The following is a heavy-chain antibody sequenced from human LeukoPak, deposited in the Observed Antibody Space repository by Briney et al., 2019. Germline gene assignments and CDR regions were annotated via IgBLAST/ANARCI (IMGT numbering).Heavy chain of an antibody. Sequence: GASVKVSCKASGYTFTSYGISWVRQAPGQGLEWMGWISAYNGNTNYAQKLQGRVTMTTDTSTSTAYMELRSLRSDDTAVYYCARDHGSGWYSQRWFDPWGQGTLVTVSS. D-gene: IGHD6-19*01. CDR2: ISAYNGNT. CDR1: GYTFTSYG. J-gene: IGHJ5*02. V-gene: IGHV1-18*01. CDR3: ARDHGSGWYSQRWFDP.